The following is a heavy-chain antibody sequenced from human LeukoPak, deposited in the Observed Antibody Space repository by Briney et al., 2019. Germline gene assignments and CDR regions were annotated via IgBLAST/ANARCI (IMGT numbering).Heavy chain of an antibody. V-gene: IGHV3-30*02. Sequence: PGGSLRLSCAASGFTLSSTSYGMHWVRQAPGKGLEWVAFIRYDGSNKYYADSVKGRFTISRDNSKNTLYLQMNSLRAEDTAVYYCAKEHFPPYSSSSAYWGQGTLVTVSS. CDR3: AKEHFPPYSSSSAY. J-gene: IGHJ4*02. CDR1: GFTLSSTSYG. D-gene: IGHD6-6*01. CDR2: IRYDGSNK.